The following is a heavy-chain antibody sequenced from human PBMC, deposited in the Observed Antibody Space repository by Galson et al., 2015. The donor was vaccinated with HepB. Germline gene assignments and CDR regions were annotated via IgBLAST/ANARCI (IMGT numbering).Heavy chain of an antibody. Sequence: ALRRSCAACGFTFSSYGMHWVRQDQGKGLEWVAVISDDGSKKYYADSVKGRFTISRDNSKNTLYLQMNSLRAEDTAVYYCAKELYQLLKTPLDYWGQGTLVTASS. V-gene: IGHV3-30*18. CDR2: ISDDGSKK. CDR3: AKELYQLLKTPLDY. D-gene: IGHD2-2*01. J-gene: IGHJ4*02. CDR1: GFTFSSYG.